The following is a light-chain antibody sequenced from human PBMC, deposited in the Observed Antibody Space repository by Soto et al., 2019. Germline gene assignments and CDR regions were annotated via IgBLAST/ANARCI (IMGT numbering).Light chain of an antibody. CDR2: SSS. CDR3: QQRHNWPIT. CDR1: QRISTN. J-gene: IGKJ5*01. V-gene: IGKV3-15*01. Sequence: DIKITQSPPILSVSPGEGATLSFRASQRISTNLAWYQHIPGQAPRLLIVSSSRRPTDVPARFSGSGSGTDFTLTISGLEPADLGVYYCQQRHNWPITFGQGTRLEIK.